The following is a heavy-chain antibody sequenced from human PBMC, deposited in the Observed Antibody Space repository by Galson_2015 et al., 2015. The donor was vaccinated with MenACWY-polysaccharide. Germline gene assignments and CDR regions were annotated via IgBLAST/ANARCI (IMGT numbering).Heavy chain of an antibody. D-gene: IGHD3-10*02. J-gene: IGHJ3*01. CDR3: AREGSRIMFHAFDS. CDR2: IQYDGSNK. V-gene: IGHV3-33*01. CDR1: GSRFSNSG. Sequence: SLRLSCAASGSRFSNSGMHWVRQAPGKGLEWVAVIQYDGSNKAYADSVKGRFTISRDNSKNTVFLQMNTLGVEDTAVYYCAREGSRIMFHAFDSGAKGQWSPSLQ.